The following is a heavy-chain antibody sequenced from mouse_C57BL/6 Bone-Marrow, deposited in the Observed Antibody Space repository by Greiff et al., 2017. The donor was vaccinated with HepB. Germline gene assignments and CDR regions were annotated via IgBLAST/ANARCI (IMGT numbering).Heavy chain of an antibody. Sequence: VQLQQSGAELVRPGASVKLSCTASGFNIKDDYLHWVKQRPEQGLEWIGWIDPENGDTEYASKFQGKATITSDTSSNTAYMQLSSLTSEDTSVYYCTTYFSNNLGEFYFDYWGHGTTLTFSS. J-gene: IGHJ2*01. CDR1: GFNIKDDY. CDR3: TTYFSNNLGEFYFDY. V-gene: IGHV14-4*01. CDR2: IDPENGDT. D-gene: IGHD2-5*01.